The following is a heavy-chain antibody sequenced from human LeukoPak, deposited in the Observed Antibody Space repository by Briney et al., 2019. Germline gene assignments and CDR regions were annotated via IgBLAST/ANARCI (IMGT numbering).Heavy chain of an antibody. Sequence: GGSLRLSCAASGFTFSDYYMSWIRQAPGKGLEWVSYISSSGSTIYYADSVKGRFTISRDNAKNSLYLQMNSRRAEDTAVYYCAGVVGRTYAFDIWGQGTMVTVSS. V-gene: IGHV3-11*01. CDR2: ISSSGSTI. CDR3: AGVVGRTYAFDI. CDR1: GFTFSDYY. D-gene: IGHD1-26*01. J-gene: IGHJ3*02.